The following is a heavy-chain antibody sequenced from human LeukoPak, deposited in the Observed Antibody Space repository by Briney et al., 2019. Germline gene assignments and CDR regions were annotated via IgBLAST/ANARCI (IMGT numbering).Heavy chain of an antibody. D-gene: IGHD2-21*01. CDR3: AREGLWGNWFDP. J-gene: IGHJ5*02. CDR1: GFTFSSYS. Sequence: GGSLRPSCAASGFTFSSYSMNWVRQAPGKGLEWVSSISSSSSYIYYADSVKGRFTISRDNAKNSLYLQMNSLRAEDTAVYYCAREGLWGNWFDPWGQGTLVTVSS. V-gene: IGHV3-21*01. CDR2: ISSSSSYI.